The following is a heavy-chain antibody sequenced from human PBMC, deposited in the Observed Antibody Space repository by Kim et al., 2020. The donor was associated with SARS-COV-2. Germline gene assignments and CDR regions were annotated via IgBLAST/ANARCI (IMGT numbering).Heavy chain of an antibody. Sequence: SSSTIYYADSVKGRFTISRDNAKNSLYLQMNSLRAEDTAVYYCSSSWGFDYWGQGTLVTVSS. V-gene: IGHV3-48*04. CDR2: SSSTI. CDR3: SSSWGFDY. D-gene: IGHD6-13*01. J-gene: IGHJ4*02.